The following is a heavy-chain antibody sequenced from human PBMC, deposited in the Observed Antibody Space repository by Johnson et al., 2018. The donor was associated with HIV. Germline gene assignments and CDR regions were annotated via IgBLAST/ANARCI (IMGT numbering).Heavy chain of an antibody. CDR1: GFSFSSYG. Sequence: QVQLVESGGGVVQPGRSLRLSCAASGFSFSSYGMHWVRKAPGKRLEWVAAISYDGSNKYYADSVKGRFTISRDNTKNSLFVQMDSLTVEDTAVYYCARGEQDAFDIWGQGTMVTVSS. V-gene: IGHV3-30*03. CDR2: ISYDGSNK. D-gene: IGHD1-26*01. CDR3: ARGEQDAFDI. J-gene: IGHJ3*02.